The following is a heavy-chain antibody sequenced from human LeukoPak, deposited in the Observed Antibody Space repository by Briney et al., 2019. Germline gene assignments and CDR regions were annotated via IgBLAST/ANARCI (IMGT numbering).Heavy chain of an antibody. Sequence: GGSLRLSCAASGFTFSSYSMNWVRQAPGKGLEWVSSISSSSSYIYYADSVKGRFTISRDNAKNSLYLQMNSLRAEDTAVYYCARFPLAYYMDVWGKGTTVTISS. CDR3: ARFPLAYYMDV. CDR2: ISSSSSYI. CDR1: GFTFSSYS. V-gene: IGHV3-21*01. J-gene: IGHJ6*03.